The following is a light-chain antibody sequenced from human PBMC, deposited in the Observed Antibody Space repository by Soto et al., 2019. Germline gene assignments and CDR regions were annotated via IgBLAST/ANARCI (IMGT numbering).Light chain of an antibody. J-gene: IGKJ3*01. Sequence: EIVLTQSPGTLSLSPGERATLSCRASQSVSGNYLAWYQQKPGQAPRLLIYDASSMATCIQDWFSGSGSGTDFTLSISRLEPEDFAVYYCHQYVSSPLFTFGPGTKVDSK. CDR1: QSVSGNY. V-gene: IGKV3-20*01. CDR3: HQYVSSPLFT. CDR2: DAS.